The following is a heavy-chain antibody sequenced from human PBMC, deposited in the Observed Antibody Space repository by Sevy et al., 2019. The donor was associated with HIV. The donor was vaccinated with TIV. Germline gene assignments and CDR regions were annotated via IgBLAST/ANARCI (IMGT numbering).Heavy chain of an antibody. CDR1: GGSISNYY. CDR2: IYYSGST. D-gene: IGHD5-12*01. J-gene: IGHJ4*02. Sequence: SETLSLTCTVSGGSISNYYWSWIRQPPGKGLEWIGYIYYSGSTNYNPSLKSRVTISVDTSKNQFSLKVSSVTAADTAVYYWARSRMGYDSVFDYWGQGTLVTVSS. CDR3: ARSRMGYDSVFDY. V-gene: IGHV4-59*01.